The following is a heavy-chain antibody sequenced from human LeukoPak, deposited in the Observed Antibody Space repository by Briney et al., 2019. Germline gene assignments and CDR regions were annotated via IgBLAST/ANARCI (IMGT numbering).Heavy chain of an antibody. Sequence: GGSLRLSCAASGFTFSSYAMHWVRQAPGKGLEWVAVISYDGSNKYYADSVKGRFTISRDNSKNTLYLQMNSLRAEDTAVYYCARDAVAGLATRGWYFDLWGRGTLVTVAS. D-gene: IGHD5-12*01. CDR1: GFTFSSYA. J-gene: IGHJ2*01. CDR3: ARDAVAGLATRGWYFDL. V-gene: IGHV3-30-3*01. CDR2: ISYDGSNK.